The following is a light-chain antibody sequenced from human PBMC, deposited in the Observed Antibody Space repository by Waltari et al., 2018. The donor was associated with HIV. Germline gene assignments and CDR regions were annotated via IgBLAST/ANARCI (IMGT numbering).Light chain of an antibody. CDR1: QNIRRN. Sequence: EIVMTQSPATLSVSPGERATLSCRASQNIRRNLAWYQQKPGQAPRLIIFGASTRATGLPARFSGSGSGTEFTLTISSLQSEDFALYYCQQYEEWPPITFGQGTQLEIK. CDR2: GAS. V-gene: IGKV3-15*01. CDR3: QQYEEWPPIT. J-gene: IGKJ5*01.